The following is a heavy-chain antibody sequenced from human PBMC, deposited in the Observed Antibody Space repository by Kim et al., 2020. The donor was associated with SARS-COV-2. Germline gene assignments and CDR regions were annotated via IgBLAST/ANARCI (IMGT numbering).Heavy chain of an antibody. J-gene: IGHJ4*02. Sequence: GGSLRLSCAASGFSFSDHYMDWVRQAPGKGLEWVGRIRNKANGYTTQYIASVKGRFSISRDDSKNSVDLQMNSLEIEDTAVYYCARGGGSDWSTTAIDHWGQGTLVTVSP. V-gene: IGHV3-72*01. D-gene: IGHD3-9*01. CDR2: IRNKANGYTT. CDR1: GFSFSDHY. CDR3: ARGGGSDWSTTAIDH.